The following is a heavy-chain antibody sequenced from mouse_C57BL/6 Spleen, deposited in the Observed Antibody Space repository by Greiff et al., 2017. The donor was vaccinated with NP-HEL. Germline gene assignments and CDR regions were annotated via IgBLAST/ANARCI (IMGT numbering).Heavy chain of an antibody. CDR1: GYSFTDYN. D-gene: IGHD2-5*01. Sequence: EVQLQQSGPELVKPGASVKISCKASGYSFTDYNMNWVKQSNGKSLEWIGVINPNYGTTSYNQKFKGKATLTVDQSSSTASMQLNSLTSEDAAVYYCAREVTYYSNPYFDVWGTGTTVTVSS. CDR2: INPNYGTT. J-gene: IGHJ1*03. V-gene: IGHV1-39*01. CDR3: AREVTYYSNPYFDV.